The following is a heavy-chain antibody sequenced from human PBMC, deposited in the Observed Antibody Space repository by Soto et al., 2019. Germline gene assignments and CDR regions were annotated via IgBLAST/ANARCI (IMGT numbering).Heavy chain of an antibody. V-gene: IGHV3-74*03. CDR3: ASFGSAWSESH. CDR1: DFSFSRDW. CDR2: ISTDGSYT. Sequence: EVQLVESGGGLVQPGGSLRLSCTASDFSFSRDWVHWVRQAPGKGLEWVSRISTDGSYTAYTDSVEGRFTISRDNAMNTLFLEMNSLRVEATAVYYCASFGSAWSESHWGPGTLVTVSS. D-gene: IGHD6-19*01. J-gene: IGHJ4*02.